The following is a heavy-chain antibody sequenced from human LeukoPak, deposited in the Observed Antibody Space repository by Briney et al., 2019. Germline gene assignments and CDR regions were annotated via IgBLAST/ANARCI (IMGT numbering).Heavy chain of an antibody. CDR2: IYYSGST. CDR3: ARQDYYYYMDV. J-gene: IGHJ6*03. Sequence: SETLSLTCTVSGGSISSYYWSWIRQPPGKGLEWIGYIYYSGSTNYNPSLKSRVTISVDTSKNQFSLKLSSVTAADTAVYYCARQDYYYYMDVWGKGTAVTVSS. CDR1: GGSISSYY. V-gene: IGHV4-59*01.